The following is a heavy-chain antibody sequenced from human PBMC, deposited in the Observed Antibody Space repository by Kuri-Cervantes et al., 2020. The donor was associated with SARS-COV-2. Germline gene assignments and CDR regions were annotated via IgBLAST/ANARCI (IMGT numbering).Heavy chain of an antibody. CDR3: ARDPNYDSSGYYGLTFDY. CDR2: ISAYNGNT. J-gene: IGHJ4*02. CDR1: GYAFTSYG. Sequence: ASVKVSCKASGYAFTSYGISWVRQAPGPGLEWMGWISAYNGNTNYAQKLQGRVTMTTDTSTSTAYMELRSLRSDDTAVYYCARDPNYDSSGYYGLTFDYWGQGTLVTVSS. V-gene: IGHV1-18*01. D-gene: IGHD3-22*01.